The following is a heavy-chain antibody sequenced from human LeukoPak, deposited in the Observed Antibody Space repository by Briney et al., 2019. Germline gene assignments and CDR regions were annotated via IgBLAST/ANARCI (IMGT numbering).Heavy chain of an antibody. CDR2: INPNSGGT. D-gene: IGHD3-3*01. CDR1: GYTFTGYD. V-gene: IGHV1-2*02. CDR3: ARDPHYTSNLDY. Sequence: ASVKVSCKASGYTFTGYDIHWVRQAPGQGLEWMGWINPNSGGTNYAQKFQGRVTMTRDTSISTAYMELSRLRSDDTAVYYCARDPHYTSNLDYWGQGTLVTVSS. J-gene: IGHJ4*02.